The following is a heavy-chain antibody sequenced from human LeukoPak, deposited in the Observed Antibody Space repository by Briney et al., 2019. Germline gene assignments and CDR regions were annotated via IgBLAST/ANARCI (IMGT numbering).Heavy chain of an antibody. D-gene: IGHD3-10*01. CDR2: IYYSGST. Sequence: SETLSLTCTVSGGSISSSSYYWGWIRQPPGKGLEWLGSIYYSGSTYYNPSLKSRVTISVDTSKNQFSLKLSSVTAADTAVYYCARRPFSRRVYGSGSYYLSPFDYWGQGTLVTVSS. V-gene: IGHV4-39*01. CDR1: GGSISSSSYY. J-gene: IGHJ4*02. CDR3: ARRPFSRRVYGSGSYYLSPFDY.